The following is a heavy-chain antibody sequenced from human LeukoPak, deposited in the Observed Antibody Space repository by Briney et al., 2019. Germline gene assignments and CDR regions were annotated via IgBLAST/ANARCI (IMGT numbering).Heavy chain of an antibody. J-gene: IGHJ6*03. Sequence: SETLSLTCTVSGGSISSSSYYWGWIRQPPGKGLEWIGSIYYSGSTYYNPSLKSRVTISVDTSKNQLSLKLSSVTAADTAVYYCARGIKQWLGNYYYYMDVWGKGTTVTVSS. CDR3: ARGIKQWLGNYYYYMDV. CDR2: IYYSGST. CDR1: GGSISSSSYY. V-gene: IGHV4-39*07. D-gene: IGHD6-19*01.